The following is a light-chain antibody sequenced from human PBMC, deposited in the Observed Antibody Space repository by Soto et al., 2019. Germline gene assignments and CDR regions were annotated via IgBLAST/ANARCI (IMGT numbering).Light chain of an antibody. J-gene: IGKJ4*01. CDR1: QTVGKD. Sequence: IVLTQSPATLSLSPGERASLSCRASQTVGKDLARYQVRPGQAPRLLIFDASTRATGVPPRFSGSRSGSDFTLTISSLDPEDFSLYYCQQRSAWPFTFGGGTSVLIK. CDR2: DAS. V-gene: IGKV3-11*01. CDR3: QQRSAWPFT.